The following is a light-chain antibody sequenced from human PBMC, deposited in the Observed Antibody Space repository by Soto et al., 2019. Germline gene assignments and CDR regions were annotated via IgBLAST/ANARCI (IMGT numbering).Light chain of an antibody. CDR1: QSVLYSSNNKNY. J-gene: IGKJ4*01. CDR3: QQYYSTPLT. CDR2: WAS. V-gene: IGKV4-1*01. Sequence: DIVMTQSPDSLAVSLGERATINCKSSQSVLYSSNNKNYLAWYQQKPGQPPKLLIYWASTRESGVPDRFSGSGSGTDFTLTISSLLAEEVAVYYCQQYYSTPLTFCGGTKVEIK.